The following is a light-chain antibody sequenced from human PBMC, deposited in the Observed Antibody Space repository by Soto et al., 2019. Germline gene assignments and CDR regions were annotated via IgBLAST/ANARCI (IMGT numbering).Light chain of an antibody. CDR1: SSDVGGYNY. CDR3: SSYTDTTTLAV. V-gene: IGLV2-14*03. J-gene: IGLJ3*02. CDR2: DVT. Sequence: QSALTQPASVSGSPGQSITISCTGTSSDVGGYNYVSWYQQHAGKAPKLMIYDVTNRPSGVSNRFSGSKSGNTASLTISGLQAEDEADYYCSSYTDTTTLAVFGGGTKLTVL.